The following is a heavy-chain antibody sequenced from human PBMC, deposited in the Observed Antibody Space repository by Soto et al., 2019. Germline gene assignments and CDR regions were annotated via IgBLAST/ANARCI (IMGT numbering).Heavy chain of an antibody. Sequence: GGSLRLSCAASGFTFSDYYMSWIRQAPGKGLEWVSYISSSGSTIYYADSVKGRFTISRDNSKNSLYLQMNSLRAEDTAVYYCARFGVSVRPDIVVVPAAIDYWGQGTLVTVSS. CDR1: GFTFSDYY. D-gene: IGHD2-2*02. V-gene: IGHV3-11*01. CDR3: ARFGVSVRPDIVVVPAAIDY. J-gene: IGHJ4*02. CDR2: ISSSGSTI.